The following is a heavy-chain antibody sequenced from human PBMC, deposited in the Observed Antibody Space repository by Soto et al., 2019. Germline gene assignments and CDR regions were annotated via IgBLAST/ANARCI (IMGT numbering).Heavy chain of an antibody. CDR1: GFTFSSYG. CDR2: IWYDGSNE. J-gene: IGHJ1*01. V-gene: IGHV3-33*01. CDR3: ARDFHAAPHLEYSQH. D-gene: IGHD6-13*01. Sequence: QVQLVESGGGVVQPGRSLRLSFAASGFTFSSYGMHWVRQAPGKGLEWLAVIWYDGSNEYYADSVKGRFTISRDNSKNTLYLQMNSLRAEDTAVYYCARDFHAAPHLEYSQHWGQGTLVTVSS.